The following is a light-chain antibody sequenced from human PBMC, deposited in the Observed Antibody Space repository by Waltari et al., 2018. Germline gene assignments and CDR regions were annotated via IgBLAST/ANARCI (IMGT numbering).Light chain of an antibody. Sequence: IQMTQSPPALSASVGDRVAITCRASQSISHYLHWYQQKPWKAPRVLIYTASSLQRGVPTRFSGSGSGTEFTLTISTLQPEDAATYYCQQSYSSPWTFGQGTKVEIK. CDR3: QQSYSSPWT. CDR2: TAS. V-gene: IGKV1-39*01. J-gene: IGKJ1*01. CDR1: QSISHY.